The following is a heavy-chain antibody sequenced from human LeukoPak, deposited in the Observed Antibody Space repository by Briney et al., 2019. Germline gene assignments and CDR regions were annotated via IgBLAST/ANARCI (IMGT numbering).Heavy chain of an antibody. CDR2: INHSGST. D-gene: IGHD2-2*02. J-gene: IGHJ6*02. CDR3: ARKVGREYCSSTSCYRTRPKYYYYGMDV. Sequence: SETLSLTCAVYGGSFSGYYWSWIRQPPGKGLEWIGEINHSGSTNYNPSLKSRVTISVDTSKNQFSLKLSSVTAADTAVYYCARKVGREYCSSTSCYRTRPKYYYYGMDVWGQGTTVTVSS. V-gene: IGHV4-34*01. CDR1: GGSFSGYY.